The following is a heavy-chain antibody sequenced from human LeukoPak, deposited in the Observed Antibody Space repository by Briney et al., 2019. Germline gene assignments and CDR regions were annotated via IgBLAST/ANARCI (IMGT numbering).Heavy chain of an antibody. V-gene: IGHV4-59*01. CDR1: GGSISSYY. D-gene: IGHD3-3*01. Sequence: SETLSLTCTVSGGSISSYYWSWIRQPPGKGLEWLGYIYYSGSTNYNPSLKSRVTISVDTSKNQFSLKLSSVTAADTAVYYCARTPSWSGYYWAAFYFDYWGQGTLVTVSS. CDR3: ARTPSWSGYYWAAFYFDY. J-gene: IGHJ4*02. CDR2: IYYSGST.